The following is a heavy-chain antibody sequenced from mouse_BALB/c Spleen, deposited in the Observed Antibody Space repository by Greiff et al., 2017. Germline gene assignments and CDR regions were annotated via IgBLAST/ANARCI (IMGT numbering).Heavy chain of an antibody. J-gene: IGHJ2*01. CDR1: GFTFSSYA. Sequence: VQLKESGGGLVKPGGSLKLSCAASGFTFSSYAMSWVRQTPEKRLEWVATISSGGSYTYYPDSVKGRFTISRDNAKNTLYLQMSSLRSEDTAMYYCARHSLYYGSSHYFDYWGQGTTLTVSS. CDR3: ARHSLYYGSSHYFDY. D-gene: IGHD1-1*01. CDR2: ISSGGSYT. V-gene: IGHV5-9-3*01.